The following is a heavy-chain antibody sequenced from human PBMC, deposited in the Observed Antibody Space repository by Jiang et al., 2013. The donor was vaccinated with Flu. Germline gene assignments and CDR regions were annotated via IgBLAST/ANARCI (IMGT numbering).Heavy chain of an antibody. J-gene: IGHJ6*04. Sequence: GAELKKPGESLKISCKGSGYSFTSYWIGWVRQMPGKGLEWMGIIYPGDSDTRYSPSFQGQVTISADKSISTAYLQWSSLKASDTAMYYCARSDTADYYYYGMDVVGQRDHGHRLL. CDR1: GYSFTSYW. CDR3: ARSDTADYYYYGMDV. CDR2: IYPGDSDT. D-gene: IGHD5-18*01. V-gene: IGHV5-51*01.